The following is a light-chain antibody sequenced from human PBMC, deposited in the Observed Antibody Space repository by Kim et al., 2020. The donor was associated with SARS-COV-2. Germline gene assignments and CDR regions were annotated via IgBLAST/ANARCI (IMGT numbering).Light chain of an antibody. J-gene: IGLJ2*01. CDR2: GRN. CDR3: QSGDTTENL. CDR1: SLRRFY. V-gene: IGLV3-19*01. Sequence: SSELTQDSAVSVALGQTVRITCQGDSLRRFYASWYQQRPGQAPILVIYGRNNRPSGIPDRFSGASSGNTASMTITGAQAEDEADYYCQSGDTTENLFGGGTQLTVL.